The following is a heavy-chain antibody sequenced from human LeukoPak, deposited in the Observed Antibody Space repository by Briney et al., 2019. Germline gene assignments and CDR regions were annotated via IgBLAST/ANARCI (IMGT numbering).Heavy chain of an antibody. Sequence: GGSLRLSCAASGFTFSNYAMSWVRQAPGKGLEWVSAISGSGGNTYYADSVKGRFTISRDNSKNTLYLQMNSLRAEDTAVYYCAKDRGDCSSTSCYFDSWGQGTLVTVSS. CDR2: ISGSGGNT. J-gene: IGHJ4*02. CDR1: GFTFSNYA. D-gene: IGHD2-2*01. V-gene: IGHV3-23*01. CDR3: AKDRGDCSSTSCYFDS.